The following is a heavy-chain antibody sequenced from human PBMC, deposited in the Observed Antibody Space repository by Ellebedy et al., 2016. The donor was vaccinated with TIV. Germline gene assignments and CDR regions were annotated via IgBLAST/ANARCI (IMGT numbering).Heavy chain of an antibody. D-gene: IGHD2-2*03. CDR2: VSGSGKTI. CDR3: ARDPGYCTTTSCYSADKNGMDV. CDR1: GFNFITYT. Sequence: PGGSLRLSCEASGFNFITYTINWVRQAPGKGLEWVSYVSGSGKTIYYADSVKGRFTISRDNAKNSVSLQMNSLRDEDTAVYYCARDPGYCTTTSCYSADKNGMDVWGQGTTVTVSS. J-gene: IGHJ6*02. V-gene: IGHV3-48*02.